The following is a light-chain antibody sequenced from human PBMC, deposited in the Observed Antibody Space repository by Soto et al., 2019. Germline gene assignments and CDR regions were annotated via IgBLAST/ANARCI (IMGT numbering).Light chain of an antibody. V-gene: IGKV1-39*01. CDR2: AAS. J-gene: IGKJ1*01. CDR1: QNINKY. CDR3: QQSYGSPGA. Sequence: DIHLTQSPSSLSASVGDSVTITCRSSQNINKYLNWYEHRPGKTPKLLIYAASSLQTGVPTRFSGAGAGTFFTLTISNLQLEDVASYYCQQSYGSPGAFGRGTKVEI.